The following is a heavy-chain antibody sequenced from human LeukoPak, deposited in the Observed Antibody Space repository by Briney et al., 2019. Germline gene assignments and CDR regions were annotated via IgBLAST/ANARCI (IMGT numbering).Heavy chain of an antibody. CDR1: GFTLSQYG. CDR2: IPSEGSGR. Sequence: PGESLRLSCEASGFTLSQYGLHWVRQAPGKGPEWVAFIPSEGSGRFHAASVKDRFSISKDDSKHTLYLQMNSLRAEDTALYYCVKRGNTSGSYWYFDLWGRGTLVTVSS. CDR3: VKRGNTSGSYWYFDL. D-gene: IGHD3-10*01. V-gene: IGHV3-30*02. J-gene: IGHJ2*01.